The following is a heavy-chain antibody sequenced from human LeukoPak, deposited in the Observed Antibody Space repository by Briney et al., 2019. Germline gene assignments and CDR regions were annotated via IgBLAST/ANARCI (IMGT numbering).Heavy chain of an antibody. CDR2: ISWNSGSI. D-gene: IGHD5-18*01. V-gene: IGHV3-9*01. CDR3: AKDMSYGERGFNYFDY. CDR1: GFTFDDYA. J-gene: IGHJ4*02. Sequence: PGRSLRLSCAASGFTFDDYAMHWVRQAPGKGLEWVSGISWNSGSIGYADSVKGRFTISRDNAKNSLYLQMNSLRAEDTALYYCAKDMSYGERGFNYFDYWGQGTLVTVSS.